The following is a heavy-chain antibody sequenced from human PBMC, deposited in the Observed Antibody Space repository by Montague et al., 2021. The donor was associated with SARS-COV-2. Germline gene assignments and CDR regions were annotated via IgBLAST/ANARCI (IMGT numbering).Heavy chain of an antibody. D-gene: IGHD3-10*01. CDR1: GGSFSTYS. J-gene: IGHJ6*03. Sequence: SETLSLTCAVHGGSFSTYSWNWIRQPPGKGLEWIGEIHHGGTTNYNPSLKSRVTISADTSKNHFSLKLTSVAAADTAVYYCARLGDGLVRSPLLGVGPYYSYYYMDVWGKGTTVTVSS. CDR2: IHHGGTT. V-gene: IGHV4-34*01. CDR3: ARLGDGLVRSPLLGVGPYYSYYYMDV.